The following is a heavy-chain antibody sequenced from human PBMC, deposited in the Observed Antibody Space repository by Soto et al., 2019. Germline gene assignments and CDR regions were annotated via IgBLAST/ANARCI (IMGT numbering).Heavy chain of an antibody. CDR2: ISSSGSTI. Sequence: GGSLRLSCAASGFTFSSYEMNWVRQAPGKGLEWVSYISSSGSTIYYADSVKGRFTISRDNAKNSLYLQMNSLRAEDTAVYYCAGGGSSSWYREGYYYYYYGMDVWGQGTTVTVSS. CDR3: AGGGSSSWYREGYYYYYYGMDV. D-gene: IGHD6-13*01. CDR1: GFTFSSYE. J-gene: IGHJ6*02. V-gene: IGHV3-48*03.